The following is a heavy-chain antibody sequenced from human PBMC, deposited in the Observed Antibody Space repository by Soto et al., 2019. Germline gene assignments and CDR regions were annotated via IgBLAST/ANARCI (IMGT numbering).Heavy chain of an antibody. Sequence: PSETLSLTCTVSGGSISSGAYYWSWIRQHPGKGLEWIGYIYYSGSTSYNPSLKSRVTISVDTSKNQFSLKLSSGTAADTAVYYCARGPIFGVVPFHWFDPWGQGPLVTVPS. CDR2: IYYSGST. V-gene: IGHV4-31*03. D-gene: IGHD3-3*01. CDR3: ARGPIFGVVPFHWFDP. J-gene: IGHJ5*02. CDR1: GGSISSGAYY.